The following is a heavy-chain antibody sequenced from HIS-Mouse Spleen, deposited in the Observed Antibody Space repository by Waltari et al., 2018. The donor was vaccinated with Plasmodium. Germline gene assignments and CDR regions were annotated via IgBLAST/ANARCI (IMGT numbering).Heavy chain of an antibody. CDR3: ARDGWGTPLDY. D-gene: IGHD7-27*01. CDR1: GDSVSSNSAA. CDR2: TYYRSKWYT. Sequence: QVQLQQSGPGLVKHSQTLSLTWAIAGDSVSSNSAAWNWSRQAPSGGLEGLGRTYYRSKWYTDYAVSVKSRITINPDTSKHQFSLQLNSVTPEDTAVYYCARDGWGTPLDYWGQGTLVTVSS. J-gene: IGHJ4*02. V-gene: IGHV6-1*01.